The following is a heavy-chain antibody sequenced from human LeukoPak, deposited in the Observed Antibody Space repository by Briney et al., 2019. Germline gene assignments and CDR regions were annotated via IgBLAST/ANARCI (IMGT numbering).Heavy chain of an antibody. Sequence: PGGSLRLSXAASGFTFSSYSMNWVRQAPGKGLGWVSSISSGSSYIYYADSVKGRFTISRDNSRNTLYLQMNSLRAEDTAVYYCAKSDQQLVSSYWGQGTLVTVSS. CDR1: GFTFSSYS. J-gene: IGHJ4*02. CDR2: ISSGSSYI. D-gene: IGHD6-13*01. CDR3: AKSDQQLVSSY. V-gene: IGHV3-21*04.